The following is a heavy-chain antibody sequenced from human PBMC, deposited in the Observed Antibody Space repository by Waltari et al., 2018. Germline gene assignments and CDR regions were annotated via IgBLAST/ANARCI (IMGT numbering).Heavy chain of an antibody. D-gene: IGHD3-10*01. CDR2: IYVSGST. CDR1: DASRSSYY. Sequence: QVRLQESGPGLVKPSETLSLTCTVSDASRSSYYWSWIRQPPGKGLEWIAYIYVSGSTSYNPSLKSRVAISGDTSKKQFSLRLSSVTAADTAVYYCARGDTSNWFASYFDFWGQGILVSVSS. J-gene: IGHJ4*02. CDR3: ARGDTSNWFASYFDF. V-gene: IGHV4-59*01.